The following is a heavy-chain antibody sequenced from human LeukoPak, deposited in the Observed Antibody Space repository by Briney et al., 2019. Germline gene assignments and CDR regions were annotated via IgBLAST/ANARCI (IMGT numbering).Heavy chain of an antibody. V-gene: IGHV3-23*01. D-gene: IGHD1-26*01. Sequence: GGSLRLSCAASGFTFSSYAMSWVRQAPGKGLEWVSAISGSGGSTYYADSVRGRFTISRDNSKNTLYLQMNSLRAEDTAVYYCAKSDSGSYPLYYFDYWGQGTLVTVSS. CDR3: AKSDSGSYPLYYFDY. J-gene: IGHJ4*02. CDR2: ISGSGGST. CDR1: GFTFSSYA.